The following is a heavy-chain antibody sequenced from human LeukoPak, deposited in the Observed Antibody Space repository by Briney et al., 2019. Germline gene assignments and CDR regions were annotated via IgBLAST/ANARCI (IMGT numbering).Heavy chain of an antibody. J-gene: IGHJ2*01. CDR2: IYYSGST. CDR3: ARVERWPYWYFDL. CDR1: GGSISSGGYY. Sequence: PSETLSLTCTVSGGSISSGGYYWSWIRQHPGKGLEWIGYIYYSGSTNYNPSLKSRVTISVDTSKNQFSLKLSSVTAADTAVYYCARVERWPYWYFDLWGRGTLVTVSS. D-gene: IGHD4-23*01. V-gene: IGHV4-61*08.